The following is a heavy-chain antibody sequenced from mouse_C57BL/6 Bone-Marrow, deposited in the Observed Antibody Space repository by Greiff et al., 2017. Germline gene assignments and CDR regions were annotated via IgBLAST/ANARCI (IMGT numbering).Heavy chain of an antibody. J-gene: IGHJ2*01. D-gene: IGHD1-1*01. CDR1: GFTFSDYY. CDR2: INYDGSST. Sequence: EVMLVESEGGLVQPGSSMKLSCTASGFTFSDYYMAWVRQVPEKGLEWVANINYDGSSTYYLDSLKSRFIISRDNAKNILYLQMSSLKSEDTATYYCARYYYGSRGTYFDYWGQGTTLTVSS. V-gene: IGHV5-16*01. CDR3: ARYYYGSRGTYFDY.